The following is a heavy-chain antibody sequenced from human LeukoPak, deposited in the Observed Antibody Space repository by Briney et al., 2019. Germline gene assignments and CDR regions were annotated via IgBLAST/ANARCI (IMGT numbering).Heavy chain of an antibody. CDR1: GGSISSSSYY. Sequence: PSETLSLTCTVSGGSISSSSYYWGWIRQPPGKGLEWIGSIYYSGSTYYNPSLKSRVTISVDTSKNQFSLKLSSVTAADTAVYYCARASKRMTLNWFDPWGQGTLVTVSS. J-gene: IGHJ5*02. CDR3: ARASKRMTLNWFDP. CDR2: IYYSGST. V-gene: IGHV4-39*01. D-gene: IGHD1-1*01.